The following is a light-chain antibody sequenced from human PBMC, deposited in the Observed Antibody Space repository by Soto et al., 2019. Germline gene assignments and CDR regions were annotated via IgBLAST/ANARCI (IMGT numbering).Light chain of an antibody. J-gene: IGKJ2*01. CDR2: DAS. Sequence: DIQMTQSPSTLSASVRDRVTVTCRASQDITNSLAWYQQKPGKAPRLLIYDASVLDSGVPSRFRGSRSGAEFTLTITSLQPDDFASYYCLQYDTFSPYTFGQGTKLEI. V-gene: IGKV1-5*01. CDR3: LQYDTFSPYT. CDR1: QDITNS.